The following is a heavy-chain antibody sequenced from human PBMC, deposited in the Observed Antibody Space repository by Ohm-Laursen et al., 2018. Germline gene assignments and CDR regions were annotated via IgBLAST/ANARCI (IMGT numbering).Heavy chain of an antibody. J-gene: IGHJ4*02. CDR3: ATQGNWNYVHWYYFDY. CDR1: GFTFSSYE. CDR2: ISSSGSTI. D-gene: IGHD1-7*01. Sequence: GSLRLSCAASGFTFSSYEMNWVRQAPGKGLEWVSYISSSGSTIYYADSVKGRFTISRDNAKNSLYLQMNSLRAEDTAVYYCATQGNWNYVHWYYFDYWGQGTLVTVSS. V-gene: IGHV3-48*03.